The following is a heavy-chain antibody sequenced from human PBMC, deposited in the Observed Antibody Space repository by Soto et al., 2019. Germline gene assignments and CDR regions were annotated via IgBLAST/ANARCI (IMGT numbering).Heavy chain of an antibody. CDR1: GFSLSTRGVG. J-gene: IGHJ4*02. CDR3: AHRPIYGSGSHFDY. CDR2: IYWDDDK. Sequence: QITLKESGPTLVKPTQTLTLTCTFSGFSLSTRGVGVGWIRQPPGKALEWLALIYWDDDKRYSPSLNSRLTITKDTTKNQVVLTMTNMDPVDTDTYYCAHRPIYGSGSHFDYWGQGTLVTVSS. D-gene: IGHD3-10*01. V-gene: IGHV2-5*02.